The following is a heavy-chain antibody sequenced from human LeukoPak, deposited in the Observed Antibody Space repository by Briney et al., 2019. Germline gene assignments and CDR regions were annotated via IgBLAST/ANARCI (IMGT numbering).Heavy chain of an antibody. CDR2: INPSGGST. V-gene: IGHV1-46*01. J-gene: IGHJ4*02. CDR1: GYTFTSYY. D-gene: IGHD4-23*01. CDR3: ARFGGNSGAPGY. Sequence: GASVKVSCKASGYTFTSYYMHWVRQGPGQGLEWMGIINPSGGSTSYAQKFQGRVTMTRDTSTSTVYMELSSLRSEDTDVYYCARFGGNSGAPGYWGQGTLVTVSS.